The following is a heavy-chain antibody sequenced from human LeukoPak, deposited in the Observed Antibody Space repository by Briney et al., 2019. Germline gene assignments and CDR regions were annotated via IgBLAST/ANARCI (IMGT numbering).Heavy chain of an antibody. CDR2: INHSGST. J-gene: IGHJ6*02. V-gene: IGHV4-34*01. CDR3: ARISDYNFYYYYGMDV. Sequence: PSETLSLNCAVYGGTFSGYYWSWIRQPPGQGLEWIGEINHSGSTNYNPSLKSRVIISVDTSKNQFSLQLSSVTAADTAVYYCARISDYNFYYYYGMDVWGQGTTVTVSS. CDR1: GGTFSGYY. D-gene: IGHD4-11*01.